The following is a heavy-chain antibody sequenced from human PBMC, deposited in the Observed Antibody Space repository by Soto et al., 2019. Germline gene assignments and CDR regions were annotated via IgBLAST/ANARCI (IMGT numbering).Heavy chain of an antibody. CDR1: GATFSTTG. Sequence: QVQLVQSGAEVRKPGSSLRVSCKSSGATFSTTGISWVRQAPGQGLEWMGGIIPLFGTPKYAREFQGRVSITGDESTNSVYMELNSLRPDDAAVYYCARASPVICGGDPCYRLDSSFDSWGQGALVIVSS. CDR3: ARASPVICGGDPCYRLDSSFDS. CDR2: IIPLFGTP. J-gene: IGHJ5*01. D-gene: IGHD2-21*02. V-gene: IGHV1-69*01.